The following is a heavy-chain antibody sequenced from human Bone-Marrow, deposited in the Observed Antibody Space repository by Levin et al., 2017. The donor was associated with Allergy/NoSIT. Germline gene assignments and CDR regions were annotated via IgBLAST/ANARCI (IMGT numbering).Heavy chain of an antibody. CDR1: GFTFSSYS. CDR2: ISSSSNTI. V-gene: IGHV3-48*02. Sequence: PGGSLRLSCAASGFTFSSYSMNWVRQAPGKGLEWVSYISSSSNTIYYADSVKGRFTISRDNAKNSLYLQMNSLRDEDTAVYYCGRAGSQLELRICDYWGQGTLVTVSS. D-gene: IGHD1-7*01. J-gene: IGHJ4*02. CDR3: GRAGSQLELRICDY.